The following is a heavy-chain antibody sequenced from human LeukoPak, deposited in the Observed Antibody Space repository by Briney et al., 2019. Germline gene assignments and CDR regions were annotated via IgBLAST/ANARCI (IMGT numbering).Heavy chain of an antibody. CDR1: GFTFSSYW. V-gene: IGHV3-74*01. J-gene: IGHJ4*02. CDR3: ARGSYYDFWSGRHTPTDY. Sequence: GGSLRLSCAASGFTFSSYWMHWVRQVPGKGLVWVSRINSDGSSTSYADSVKGRFTISRDNAKNTLYLQMNSLRAEDTAVYYCARGSYYDFWSGRHTPTDYWGQGTLVTVSS. D-gene: IGHD3-3*01. CDR2: INSDGSST.